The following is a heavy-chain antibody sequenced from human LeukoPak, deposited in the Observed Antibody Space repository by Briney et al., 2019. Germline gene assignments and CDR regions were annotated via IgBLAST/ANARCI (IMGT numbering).Heavy chain of an antibody. CDR1: GFTFSSYG. Sequence: GETLRLSCAASGFTFSSYGMSWVRQAPGKGLEWVSAISGSGGSTYYADSVKGRFTISRDNSKNTLYLQMNSLRAEDTAVYYCARGGKLMITMVRGALASRDGFDIWGQGTMVTVSS. CDR3: ARGGKLMITMVRGALASRDGFDI. V-gene: IGHV3-23*01. D-gene: IGHD3-10*01. CDR2: ISGSGGST. J-gene: IGHJ3*02.